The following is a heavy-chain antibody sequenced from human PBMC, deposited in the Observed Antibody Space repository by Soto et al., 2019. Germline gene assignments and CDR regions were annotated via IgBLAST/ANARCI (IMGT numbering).Heavy chain of an antibody. CDR2: IYSGGST. CDR3: AKDHKSGFYYYGMDV. CDR1: GFTVSSNY. J-gene: IGHJ6*04. Sequence: PGGSLRLSCAASGFTVSSNYMSWVRQAPGKTLEWVSVIYSGGSTYYADSVKGRFTISRDNSKNSLYLQMNSLRTEDTALYYFAKDHKSGFYYYGMDVWGKGTKATV. V-gene: IGHV3-53*05.